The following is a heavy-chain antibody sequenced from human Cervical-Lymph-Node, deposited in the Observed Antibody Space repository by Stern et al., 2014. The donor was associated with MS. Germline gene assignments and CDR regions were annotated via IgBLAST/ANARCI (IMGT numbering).Heavy chain of an antibody. Sequence: VQLVVSGGGVVQPGRSLRLSCAASGFVFRRYALHWVRQAPGKGLAWVALISYDGRDKYYTDSVKGRFTVSRDNSNNTVDLEMNSLRLEDTAVYYCAKGGSGSYLDWGQGSLVTVSS. CDR2: ISYDGRDK. CDR3: AKGGSGSYLD. J-gene: IGHJ4*02. D-gene: IGHD1-26*01. CDR1: GFVFRRYA. V-gene: IGHV3-30*04.